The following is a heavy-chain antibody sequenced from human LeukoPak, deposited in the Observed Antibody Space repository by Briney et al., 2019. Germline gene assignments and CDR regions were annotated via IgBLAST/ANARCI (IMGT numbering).Heavy chain of an antibody. D-gene: IGHD6-13*01. J-gene: IGHJ4*02. CDR1: RFTLSGYW. CDR3: VRGLSYSWYD. Sequence: GGSLRLSCAASRFTLSGYWMNWVRQAPGKGLVWVSNVNGDGSTINYADSVKGRFTSSRDNANNMLYLQMNSLRAEDTAVYYCVRGLSYSWYDCGQGTPVTVSS. CDR2: VNGDGSTI. V-gene: IGHV3-74*01.